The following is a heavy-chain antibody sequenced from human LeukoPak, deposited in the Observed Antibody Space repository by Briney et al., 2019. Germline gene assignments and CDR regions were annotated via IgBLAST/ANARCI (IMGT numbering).Heavy chain of an antibody. Sequence: PGGSLRLSCAASGFTFSSYEMNWVRQALGKGLEWVSYISSSGSTIYYADSVKGRFTISRDNAKNSLYLQMNSLRAEDTAVYYCARVEVVVIHDAFDIWGQGTMVTVSS. J-gene: IGHJ3*02. CDR3: ARVEVVVIHDAFDI. V-gene: IGHV3-48*03. D-gene: IGHD3-22*01. CDR1: GFTFSSYE. CDR2: ISSSGSTI.